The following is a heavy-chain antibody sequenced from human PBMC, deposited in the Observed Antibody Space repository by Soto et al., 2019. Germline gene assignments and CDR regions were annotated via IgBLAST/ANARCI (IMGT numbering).Heavy chain of an antibody. D-gene: IGHD6-19*01. CDR3: ARTLYSSRSYGMDV. J-gene: IGHJ6*02. CDR2: ISSSGSTI. Sequence: PGGSLRLSCAASGFTFSSYEMNWVRQAPGKGLEWVSYISSSGSTIYYADSVKGRFTISRDNAKNSLYLQMNSLRAEDTAVYYCARTLYSSRSYGMDVWGQGTTVTVSS. V-gene: IGHV3-48*03. CDR1: GFTFSSYE.